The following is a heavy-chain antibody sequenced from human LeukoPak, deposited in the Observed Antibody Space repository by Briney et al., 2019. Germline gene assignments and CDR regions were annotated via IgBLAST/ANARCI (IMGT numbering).Heavy chain of an antibody. CDR3: ARHEGYSYDY. CDR1: GGSISSTSHY. CDR2: IYYSGST. Sequence: SESMSLTSPVSGGSISSTSHYWGWVRHPPGKGLEWNGNIYYSGSTYYNPSLKSRVTLSVDTSKNQFSLKLSSVTAADTAVYFCARHEGYSYDYWGQGTLVTVSS. J-gene: IGHJ4*02. V-gene: IGHV4-39*01.